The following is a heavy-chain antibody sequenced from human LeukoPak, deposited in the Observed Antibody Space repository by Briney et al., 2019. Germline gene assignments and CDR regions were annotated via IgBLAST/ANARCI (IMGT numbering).Heavy chain of an antibody. CDR1: GFTFRGYG. V-gene: IGHV3-74*01. CDR3: ARSSYDYGGIEGPFDY. J-gene: IGHJ4*02. Sequence: GGSLRLSCAASGFTFRGYGMHWVRQTPGKGLEWVSAIETDGSATTYVDSVEGRFSISRDNAKNILFLQMNSLRVEDTAVYYCARSSYDYGGIEGPFDYWGQGTLVTVSS. D-gene: IGHD4-23*01. CDR2: IETDGSAT.